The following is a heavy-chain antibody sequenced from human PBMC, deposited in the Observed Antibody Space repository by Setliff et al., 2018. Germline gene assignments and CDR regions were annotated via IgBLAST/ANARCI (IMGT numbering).Heavy chain of an antibody. V-gene: IGHV4-34*01. D-gene: IGHD3-9*01. J-gene: IGHJ5*02. CDR1: GASFSDYY. Sequence: SETLSLTCTVYGASFSDYYWGWIRQPPGKGLEWIAEVNHSGSTNYNPSLKSRVTMALDTTKNQISLKLSSVTAADTAVYYCARGSGYYKNWFAPWGQGTLVTVSS. CDR2: VNHSGST. CDR3: ARGSGYYKNWFAP.